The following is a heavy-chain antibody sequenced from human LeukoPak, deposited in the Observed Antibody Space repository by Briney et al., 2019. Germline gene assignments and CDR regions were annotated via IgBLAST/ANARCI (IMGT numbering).Heavy chain of an antibody. Sequence: SETLSLTCTVSGGSISSYYWSWIRQPPGKGLEWIGSIYYSGSTNYNPSLKSRVTISVDTSKNQFSLKLSSVTAADTAVYYCARGTRSSWADAFDIWGQGTMVTVSS. D-gene: IGHD6-13*01. CDR2: IYYSGST. J-gene: IGHJ3*02. CDR1: GGSISSYY. V-gene: IGHV4-59*01. CDR3: ARGTRSSWADAFDI.